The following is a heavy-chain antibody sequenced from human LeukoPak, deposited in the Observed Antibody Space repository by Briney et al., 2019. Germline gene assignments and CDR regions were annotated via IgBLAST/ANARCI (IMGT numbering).Heavy chain of an antibody. J-gene: IGHJ4*02. V-gene: IGHV3-48*03. D-gene: IGHD3-10*01. CDR2: ISSSGSTI. CDR3: AREPQLDY. Sequence: QAGGSLRLSCVASGFTFSTYEMNWVRQAPGKGLEWVSYISSSGSTIYYADSVKGRFTISRDNAKNSLYLQMNSLRAEDTAVYYCAREPQLDYWGQGTLVTVSS. CDR1: GFTFSTYE.